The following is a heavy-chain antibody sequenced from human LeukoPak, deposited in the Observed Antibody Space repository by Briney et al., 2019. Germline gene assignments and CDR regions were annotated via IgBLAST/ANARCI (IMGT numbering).Heavy chain of an antibody. CDR3: ARDLGYCSSTSCHDY. CDR1: GFTFISYA. V-gene: IGHV3-30*04. J-gene: IGHJ4*02. CDR2: ISYDGSNK. D-gene: IGHD2-2*01. Sequence: GGSLTLSCAASGFTFISYAMHWVRQAPGKGLEWVAFISYDGSNKYYADSMKGRFTISRDNSKNTLYLQMNSLRAEDTAVYYCARDLGYCSSTSCHDYWGQGTLVTVSS.